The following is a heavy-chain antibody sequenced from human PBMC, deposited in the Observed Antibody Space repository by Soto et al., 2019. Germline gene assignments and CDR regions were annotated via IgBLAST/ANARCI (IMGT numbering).Heavy chain of an antibody. Sequence: VQLVQSGPEVKKPGSSVKISCKASGGTFSSYAISWERQAPGQGLEWMGGIIPIFGTATYARKFQARATITADESTSTAYMELSSLRSEDTTVYYCARDHQYSSGWYSSGWFDPWGQGTLVTVSS. CDR2: IIPIFGTA. D-gene: IGHD6-19*01. V-gene: IGHV1-69*01. CDR1: GGTFSSYA. J-gene: IGHJ5*02. CDR3: ARDHQYSSGWYSSGWFDP.